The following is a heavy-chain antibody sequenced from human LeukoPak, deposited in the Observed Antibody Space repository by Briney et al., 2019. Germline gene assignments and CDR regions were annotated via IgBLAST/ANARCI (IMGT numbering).Heavy chain of an antibody. CDR2: IWYDGSNK. CDR3: ATARVVGSSWYLDY. CDR1: GFTFRNYG. J-gene: IGHJ4*02. V-gene: IGHV3-33*01. Sequence: GGSLRLSCAASGFTFRNYGMHWVRQAPGKGLEWVAVIWYDGSNKYYTDSVKGRFTISRDNSKNTLYLQMNSLRADDTAVYYCATARVVGSSWYLDYWGQGTLVTVSS. D-gene: IGHD6-13*01.